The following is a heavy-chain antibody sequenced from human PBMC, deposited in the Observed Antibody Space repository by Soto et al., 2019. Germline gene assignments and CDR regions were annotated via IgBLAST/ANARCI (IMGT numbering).Heavy chain of an antibody. V-gene: IGHV4-59*01. CDR2: IYYSGST. CDR3: ARGFMAPDGYDSYYYYGMDV. D-gene: IGHD5-12*01. Sequence: QVQLQESGPGLVKPSETLSLTCTVSGGSISSYYWSWIRQPPGKGLEWIGYIYYSGSTNYNPSLKSRVTISVDTSKNQFSLKLSSVTAADTAVYYCARGFMAPDGYDSYYYYGMDVWGQGTTVTVSS. J-gene: IGHJ6*02. CDR1: GGSISSYY.